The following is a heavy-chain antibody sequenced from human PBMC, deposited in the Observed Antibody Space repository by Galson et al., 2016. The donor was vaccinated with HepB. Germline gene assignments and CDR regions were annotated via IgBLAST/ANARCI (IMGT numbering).Heavy chain of an antibody. CDR3: ARHRRYFTNGVCYPGAFDI. Sequence: QSGAEVKKPGESLKISCKGSGYSFTSYWIDWVRQMPGKGLEWMGIIYPGDSDTRYSPSFQGQVTISADKSINTAYLQWSSPKASDTAMYYCARHRRYFTNGVCYPGAFDIWGQGTMVTVSS. D-gene: IGHD2-8*01. J-gene: IGHJ3*02. V-gene: IGHV5-51*01. CDR1: GYSFTSYW. CDR2: IYPGDSDT.